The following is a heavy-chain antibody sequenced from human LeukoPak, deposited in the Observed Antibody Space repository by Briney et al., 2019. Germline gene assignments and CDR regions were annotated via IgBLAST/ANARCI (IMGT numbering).Heavy chain of an antibody. CDR1: GASISSGSYY. J-gene: IGHJ5*02. D-gene: IGHD3-3*01. CDR2: IYTRGNT. V-gene: IGHV4-61*02. CDR3: ARGMSYYDFWSGPWFDP. Sequence: SETLSLTCTVAGASISSGSYYWSWIRQPAGKGLEWIGRIYTRGNTNYNPSLESRVTILLDRSKNQFSLRLNSVTAADTAVYYCARGMSYYDFWSGPWFDPWGQGTLVTVSS.